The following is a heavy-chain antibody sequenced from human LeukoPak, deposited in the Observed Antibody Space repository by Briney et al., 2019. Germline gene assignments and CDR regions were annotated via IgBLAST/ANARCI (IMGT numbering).Heavy chain of an antibody. V-gene: IGHV4-59*04. CDR2: IYYSGST. Sequence: PSETLSLTCTVSGGSLSSYYWSWIRQPPGKELEWIGYIYYSGSTYYNPSLKSRVTISVDTSKNQFSLKLSSVTAADTAVYYCATPAARGTYFDYWGQGTLVTVSS. J-gene: IGHJ4*02. CDR1: GGSLSSYY. D-gene: IGHD2-2*01. CDR3: ATPAARGTYFDY.